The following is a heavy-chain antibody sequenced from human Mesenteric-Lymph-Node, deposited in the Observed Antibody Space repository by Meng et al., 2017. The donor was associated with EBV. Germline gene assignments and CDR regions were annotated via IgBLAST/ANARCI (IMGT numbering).Heavy chain of an antibody. D-gene: IGHD6-19*01. J-gene: IGHJ4*02. CDR2: IYYSGST. CDR3: ARVEQWLLYFDY. V-gene: IGHV4-30-4*01. Sequence: QVQLQESGPGLVKPSQTLSLTCAVSGGSISSGGYYWSWIRQPPGKGLEWIGYIYYSGSTYYNLSLKSRVTISVDTSKNQFSLKLSSVTAADTAVYYCARVEQWLLYFDYWGQGTLVTVSS. CDR1: GGSISSGGYY.